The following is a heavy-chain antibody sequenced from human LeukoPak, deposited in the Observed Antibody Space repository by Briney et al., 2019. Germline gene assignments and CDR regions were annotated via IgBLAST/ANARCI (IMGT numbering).Heavy chain of an antibody. Sequence: HPGGSLRLSCAASGFTFSSYGMHWVRQAPGKGLEWVAVIWYDGSNKYYADSVKGRFTISRDNSKNTLYLQMNSLRAEDTAVYYCARALHQGDFWSGYYFYGMDVWGQGTTVTVSS. CDR2: IWYDGSNK. CDR3: ARALHQGDFWSGYYFYGMDV. CDR1: GFTFSSYG. D-gene: IGHD3-3*01. J-gene: IGHJ6*02. V-gene: IGHV3-33*08.